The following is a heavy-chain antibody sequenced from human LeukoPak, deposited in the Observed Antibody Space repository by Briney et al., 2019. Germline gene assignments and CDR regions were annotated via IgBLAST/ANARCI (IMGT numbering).Heavy chain of an antibody. J-gene: IGHJ4*02. CDR2: IYYSGST. Sequence: KASETLSLTCTVSGGSISSYYWSWIRQPPGKGLEWIGYIYYSGSTNYNPSLKSRVTMSVDTSKNQFSLKLTSMTAADTAVYYCAREVNSSTWRPLDFWGQGTLVTVSS. CDR1: GGSISSYY. CDR3: AREVNSSTWRPLDF. V-gene: IGHV4-59*12. D-gene: IGHD6-13*01.